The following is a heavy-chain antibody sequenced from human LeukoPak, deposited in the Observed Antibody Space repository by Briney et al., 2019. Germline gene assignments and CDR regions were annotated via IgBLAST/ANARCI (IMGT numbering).Heavy chain of an antibody. J-gene: IGHJ3*02. D-gene: IGHD4/OR15-4a*01. V-gene: IGHV1-18*01. CDR2: ISTYNGNT. Sequence: GASVKVSCKASGYTFTSYGISWVRQAPGQGLEWMGWISTYNGNTNYAQNLQGRVTMTTDTSTSTAYMELRSLRSGDTAVYYCARDEDYLTSGDTFDIWGQGTMVTVSS. CDR3: ARDEDYLTSGDTFDI. CDR1: GYTFTSYG.